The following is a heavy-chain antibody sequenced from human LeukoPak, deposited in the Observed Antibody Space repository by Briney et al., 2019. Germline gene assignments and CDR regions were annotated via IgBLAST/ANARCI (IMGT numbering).Heavy chain of an antibody. CDR1: GYRFIDYW. J-gene: IGHJ6*02. D-gene: IGHD1-7*01. CDR3: ARGAAGTTPDYYYFGLDV. CDR2: IFPGDSDI. Sequence: GESLKISCKGSGYRFIDYWIGWVRQMPGKGLEWMGIIFPGDSDIKYSPSFQGQVTISADKFINTAHLQWSSLKASDTAMYYCARGAAGTTPDYYYFGLDVWGQGTTVRVSS. V-gene: IGHV5-51*01.